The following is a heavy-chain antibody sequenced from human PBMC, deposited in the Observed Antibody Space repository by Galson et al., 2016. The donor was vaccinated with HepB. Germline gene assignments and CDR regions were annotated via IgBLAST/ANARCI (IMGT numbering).Heavy chain of an antibody. CDR2: IYYRGST. J-gene: IGHJ4*02. V-gene: IGHV4-39*01. D-gene: IGHD6-13*01. CDR3: ARHHSTTAAIGAFAS. Sequence: ETLSLTCTVSGDSITNSAYYWGWVRQPPGKGLEWIGTIYYRGSTYYNPSLKSRVTISIDTSKNTFSLRLSSVTAAETAVYYCARHHSTTAAIGAFASWGQGALVAVSS. CDR1: GDSITNSAYY.